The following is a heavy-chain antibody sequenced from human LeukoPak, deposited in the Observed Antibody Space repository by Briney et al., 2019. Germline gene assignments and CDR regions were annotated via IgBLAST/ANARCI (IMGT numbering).Heavy chain of an antibody. CDR2: ISSSSSYI. J-gene: IGHJ5*02. CDR1: GFTFSSYS. V-gene: IGHV3-21*01. Sequence: GGSLRLSCAASGFTFSSYSMNWVRQAPGKGLEWVSSISSSSSYIYYADSVKGRFTISRDNAKNSLYLQMNSLRAEDTAVYYCARDLVVVAATDRWFDPRGQGTLVTVSS. D-gene: IGHD2-15*01. CDR3: ARDLVVVAATDRWFDP.